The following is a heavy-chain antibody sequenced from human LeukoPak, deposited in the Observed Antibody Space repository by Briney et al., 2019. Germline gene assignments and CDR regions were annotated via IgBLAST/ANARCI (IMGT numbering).Heavy chain of an antibody. Sequence: GGSLRLSCAASGFTFSSYAMHWVRQAPGKGLEWVAVISYDGSNKYYADSVKGRFTISRDNSKNTLYLQMNNLRAEDTAVYYCARGGHAYYDSSGYRYYFDYWGQGTLVTVSS. CDR2: ISYDGSNK. J-gene: IGHJ4*02. D-gene: IGHD3-22*01. CDR1: GFTFSSYA. V-gene: IGHV3-30*04. CDR3: ARGGHAYYDSSGYRYYFDY.